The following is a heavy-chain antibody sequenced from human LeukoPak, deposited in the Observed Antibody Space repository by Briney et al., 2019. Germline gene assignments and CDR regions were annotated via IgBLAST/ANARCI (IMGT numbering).Heavy chain of an antibody. CDR1: GGSFSGYY. J-gene: IGHJ4*02. V-gene: IGHV4-34*01. CDR3: ATGGPFYDFWSGYYWRYFDY. Sequence: SETLSLTCAAYGGSFSGYYWSWIRQPPGKGLEWIGEINHSGSTNYNPSLKSRVTISVDTSKNQFSLKLSSVTAADMAVYYCATGGPFYDFWSGYYWRYFDYWGQGTLVTVSS. CDR2: INHSGST. D-gene: IGHD3-3*01.